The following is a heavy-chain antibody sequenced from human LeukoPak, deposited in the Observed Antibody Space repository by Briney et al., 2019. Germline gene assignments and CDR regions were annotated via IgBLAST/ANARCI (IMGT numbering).Heavy chain of an antibody. D-gene: IGHD5-18*01. CDR3: ARGQKYRSGYTVTELGSGYFDY. V-gene: IGHV4-4*07. J-gene: IGHJ4*02. CDR2: ISTSGST. CDR1: GVSITSYY. Sequence: SETLSLTCTVSGVSITSYYWSWIRQPAGKGLEWIGRISTSGSTNYNPSLKSRVTMSVDTSKNQFSLRLSSVTAADTAVYYCARGQKYRSGYTVTELGSGYFDYWGQGPLVTVSS.